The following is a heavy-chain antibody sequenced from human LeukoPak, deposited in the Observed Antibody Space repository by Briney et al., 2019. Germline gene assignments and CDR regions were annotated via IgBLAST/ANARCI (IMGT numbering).Heavy chain of an antibody. CDR2: IYYSGST. CDR3: ARERYCTNGVCYRFDP. Sequence: SETLSLTCTVSGGSISSYYWSWIRQPPGKGLEWIGYIYYSGSTNYNPSLKSRVTISVDTSKNQFSLKLSSVTAADTAVYYCARERYCTNGVCYRFDPWGQGTLVTASA. J-gene: IGHJ5*02. CDR1: GGSISSYY. V-gene: IGHV4-59*01. D-gene: IGHD2-8*01.